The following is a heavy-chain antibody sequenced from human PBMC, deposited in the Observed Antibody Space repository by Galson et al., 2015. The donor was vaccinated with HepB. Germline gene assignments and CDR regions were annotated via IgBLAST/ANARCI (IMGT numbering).Heavy chain of an antibody. Sequence: SVKVSCKASGGTFSSYAISWVRQAPGQGLEWMGGIIPIFGTANYAQKFQGRVTITADESTSTAYMELSSLRSEDTAVYYCARVSGSYYWFDPWGQGTLVTVSS. V-gene: IGHV1-69*13. J-gene: IGHJ5*02. CDR2: IIPIFGTA. D-gene: IGHD1-26*01. CDR1: GGTFSSYA. CDR3: ARVSGSYYWFDP.